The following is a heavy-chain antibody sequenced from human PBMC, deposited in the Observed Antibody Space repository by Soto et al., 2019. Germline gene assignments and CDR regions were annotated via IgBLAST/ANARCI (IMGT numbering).Heavy chain of an antibody. Sequence: LRLSCAASGFTFSSYAMHWVRQAPGKGLEWVAVISYDGSNKYYADSVKGRFTISRDNSKNTLYLQMNSLRAEDTAVYYCARDYDSSGHGDYWGQGTLVTVSS. CDR1: GFTFSSYA. V-gene: IGHV3-30-3*01. J-gene: IGHJ4*02. CDR2: ISYDGSNK. CDR3: ARDYDSSGHGDY. D-gene: IGHD3-22*01.